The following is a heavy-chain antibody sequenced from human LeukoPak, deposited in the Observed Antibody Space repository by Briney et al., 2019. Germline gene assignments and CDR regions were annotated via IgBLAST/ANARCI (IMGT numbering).Heavy chain of an antibody. J-gene: IGHJ4*02. CDR1: GGSVSSGSYY. Sequence: SETLSLTCTVSGGSVSSGSYYWSWLRQPPGKGLEWIGYIYYSGSTNYNPSLKSRVTISVDTSKNQFSLKLSSVTAADTAVYYCARGSGYSYWIDYWGQGTLVTVSS. CDR3: ARGSGYSYWIDY. CDR2: IYYSGST. D-gene: IGHD5-18*01. V-gene: IGHV4-61*01.